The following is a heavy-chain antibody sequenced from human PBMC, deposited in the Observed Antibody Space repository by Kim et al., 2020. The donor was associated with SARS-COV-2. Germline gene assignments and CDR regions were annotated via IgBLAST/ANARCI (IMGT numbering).Heavy chain of an antibody. D-gene: IGHD3-9*01. CDR1: GYTFTSYD. V-gene: IGHV1-8*01. Sequence: ASVKVSCKASGYTFTSYDINWVRQATGQGLEWMGWMNPNSGNTGYAQKFQGRVTMTRNTSISTAYMELSSLRSEDTAVYYCARGLVTLGTYYDILTGYYYFDYWGQGTLVTVSS. CDR3: ARGLVTLGTYYDILTGYYYFDY. J-gene: IGHJ4*02. CDR2: MNPNSGNT.